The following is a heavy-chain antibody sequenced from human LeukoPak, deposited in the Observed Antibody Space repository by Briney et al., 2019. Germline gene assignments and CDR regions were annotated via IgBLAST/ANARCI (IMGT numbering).Heavy chain of an antibody. CDR3: AKDRHAPGRYCSSTTCFPFDP. Sequence: PSETLSLTCTVSGGSISSSSYYWGWIRQPPGKGLEWIGSMYSSGSTYYNPSLKSRVTISVDTSKNQFSLKLSSVTAEDTAVYYCAKDRHAPGRYCSSTTCFPFDPWGQGTLVTVSS. J-gene: IGHJ5*02. D-gene: IGHD2-2*01. CDR2: MYSSGST. V-gene: IGHV4-39*07. CDR1: GGSISSSSYY.